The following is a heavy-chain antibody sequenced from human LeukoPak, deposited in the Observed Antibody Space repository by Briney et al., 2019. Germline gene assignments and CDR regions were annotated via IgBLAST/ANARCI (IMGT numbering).Heavy chain of an antibody. CDR3: ARGGGIAAAGTGKFDS. CDR2: IYYSGST. V-gene: IGHV4-59*01. D-gene: IGHD6-13*01. Sequence: PWATLSLTCTATGGSISSYYWSWIRQPPGKGLERIGYIYYSGSTNYNPSLKSRVTISVDTSKNQFSLKLSSVTAADTAVYYCARGGGIAAAGTGKFDSWGQGTLVTVSS. J-gene: IGHJ4*02. CDR1: GGSISSYY.